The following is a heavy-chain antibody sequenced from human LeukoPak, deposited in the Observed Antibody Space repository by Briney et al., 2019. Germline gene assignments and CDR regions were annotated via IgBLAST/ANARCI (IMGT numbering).Heavy chain of an antibody. CDR3: ARGMDCSSTSCYGGYYYYYMDV. V-gene: IGHV4-59*01. CDR1: GGSISSYY. Sequence: SETLSLTCTVSGGSISSYYWSWIRQPPGKGLEWIGNIYYSGSTNYNPSLKSRVTISVETSKNQFSLKLSSVTAADTAVYYCARGMDCSSTSCYGGYYYYYMDVWGKGTTVTISS. J-gene: IGHJ6*03. D-gene: IGHD2-2*01. CDR2: IYYSGST.